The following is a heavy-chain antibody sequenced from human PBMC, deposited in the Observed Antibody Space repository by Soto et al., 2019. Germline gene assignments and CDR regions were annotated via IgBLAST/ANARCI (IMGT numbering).Heavy chain of an antibody. V-gene: IGHV4-59*12. J-gene: IGHJ4*02. Sequence: PSETLSLTCTVSGGSISSYYYNWIRQSPGKGLEWIGYIYHSGSTYYSPSLKSRVTISVDRSKNQFSLKLSSVTAADTAVYYCASLYGGTDRVDYWGQGTLVTVSS. CDR3: ASLYGGTDRVDY. D-gene: IGHD4-17*01. CDR2: IYHSGST. CDR1: GGSISSYY.